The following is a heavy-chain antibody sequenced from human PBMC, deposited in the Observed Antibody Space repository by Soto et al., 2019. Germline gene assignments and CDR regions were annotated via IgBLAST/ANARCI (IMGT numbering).Heavy chain of an antibody. J-gene: IGHJ4*02. Sequence: QVQLQQWGAGLLKPSETLSLTCAVYGGSFSGYYWSWIRQPPGKGLEWIGEINHSGSTNYNPSLKSRVTISVDTSKNQFPFKLRSVIAADTAVYYCARGSAWQWRGPFGYWGQGTLVTVSS. CDR2: INHSGST. CDR3: ARGSAWQWRGPFGY. CDR1: GGSFSGYY. V-gene: IGHV4-34*01. D-gene: IGHD6-19*01.